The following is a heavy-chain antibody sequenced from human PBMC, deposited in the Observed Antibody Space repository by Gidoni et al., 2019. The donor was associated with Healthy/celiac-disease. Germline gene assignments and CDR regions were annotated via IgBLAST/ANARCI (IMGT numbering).Heavy chain of an antibody. CDR3: ARVGYCSGGSCYSTCDY. Sequence: QLQLQESGSGLVKPSQTLSLTCAVSGGSISSGGYSWSWIRQPPGKGLEWIGDIYHSESTYYNPSLKRRGTISVDRSKNQFSLKLSSVTAADTAVYYCARVGYCSGGSCYSTCDYWGQGTLVTVSS. CDR1: GGSISSGGYS. J-gene: IGHJ4*02. CDR2: IYHSEST. D-gene: IGHD2-15*01. V-gene: IGHV4-30-2*01.